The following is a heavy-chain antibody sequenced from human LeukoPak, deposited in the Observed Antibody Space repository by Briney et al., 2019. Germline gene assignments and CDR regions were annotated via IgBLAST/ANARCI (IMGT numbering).Heavy chain of an antibody. Sequence: PGGSLRLSCAASGSTVSSNYMSWVRQAPGKGLEWVSYITSRSSTIYYADSVKGRFTISRDNAKNSLFLQMNSLRDEDTAVYHCATSRAWLGAPFDYWGQGTLVTVSS. D-gene: IGHD1-26*01. CDR1: GSTVSSNY. J-gene: IGHJ4*02. CDR2: ITSRSSTI. V-gene: IGHV3-48*02. CDR3: ATSRAWLGAPFDY.